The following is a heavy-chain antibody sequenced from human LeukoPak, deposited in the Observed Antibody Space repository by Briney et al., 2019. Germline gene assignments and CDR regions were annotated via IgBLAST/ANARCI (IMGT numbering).Heavy chain of an antibody. CDR1: GGSFSGYY. CDR2: INHSGST. CDR3: ARVTRATKYYYYYYMDV. J-gene: IGHJ6*03. Sequence: PSETLSLTCAVYGGSFSGYYWSWIRQPPGKGLGGIGEINHSGSTNYNPSLKSRVTISVDTSKNQFSLKLSSVTAADTAVYYCARVTRATKYYYYYYMDVWGKGTTVTVSS. D-gene: IGHD2-8*01. V-gene: IGHV4-34*01.